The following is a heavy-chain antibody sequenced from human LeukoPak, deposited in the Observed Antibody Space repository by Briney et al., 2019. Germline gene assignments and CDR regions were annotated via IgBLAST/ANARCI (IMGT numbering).Heavy chain of an antibody. D-gene: IGHD5-12*01. CDR1: GFTFSSYA. CDR3: AREGDSGYVELDS. CDR2: ISSSSRYI. V-gene: IGHV3-21*01. J-gene: IGHJ4*02. Sequence: KTGGSLRLSCAASGFTFSSYAMSWVRQAPGKGLEWVSCISSSSRYIYYADSVKGRFTISRDNAKNSLNLQMNSLRAEDTAVYYCAREGDSGYVELDSWGQGTLVTVSS.